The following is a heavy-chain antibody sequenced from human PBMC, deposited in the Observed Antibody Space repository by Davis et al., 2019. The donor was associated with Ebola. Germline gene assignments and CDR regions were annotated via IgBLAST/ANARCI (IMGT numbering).Heavy chain of an antibody. D-gene: IGHD3-22*01. V-gene: IGHV7-4-1*02. J-gene: IGHJ4*02. Sequence: AASVKVSCKASGYTFTNSDMNWVRQAPGQGLEWMGWINTNTGNPTYAQGFTGRFVFSLDSSVSTAYLQISSLKAEDTAVYYCARGRYYDSSGYCDYWGQGTLVTVSS. CDR2: INTNTGNP. CDR3: ARGRYYDSSGYCDY. CDR1: GYTFTNSD.